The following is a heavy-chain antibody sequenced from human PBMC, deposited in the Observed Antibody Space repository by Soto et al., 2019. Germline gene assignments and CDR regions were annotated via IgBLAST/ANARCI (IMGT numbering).Heavy chain of an antibody. Sequence: QVQLVESGGGVVQPGTSLRLSCAASGFTFSNLGMHWVRQAPGKGLEWVAVVSYDETNKYYADSVKGRFTISRDNSKNTLYLQMNSLTTEDTAVYYCAKRYSIGRYYLDYWGQGALVTVSS. CDR3: AKRYSIGRYYLDY. CDR2: VSYDETNK. CDR1: GFTFSNLG. J-gene: IGHJ4*02. V-gene: IGHV3-30*18. D-gene: IGHD6-19*01.